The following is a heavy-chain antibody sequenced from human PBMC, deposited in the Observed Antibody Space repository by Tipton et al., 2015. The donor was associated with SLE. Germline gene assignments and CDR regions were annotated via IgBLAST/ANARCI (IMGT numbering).Heavy chain of an antibody. CDR2: ISSSGSTI. CDR3: ARSIVGATEDAFDI. J-gene: IGHJ3*02. CDR1: GFTFSSYE. Sequence: SLRLSCAASGFTFSSYEMNWVRQAPGKGLEWVSYISSSGSTIYYADSVKGRFTISRDNAKNSLYLQMNSLRAEDTAVYYCARSIVGATEDAFDIWGQGTMVTVSS. D-gene: IGHD1-26*01. V-gene: IGHV3-48*03.